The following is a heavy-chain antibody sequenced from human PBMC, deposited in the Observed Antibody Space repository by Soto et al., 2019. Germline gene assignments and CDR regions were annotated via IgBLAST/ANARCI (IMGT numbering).Heavy chain of an antibody. V-gene: IGHV3-30*18. D-gene: IGHD1-7*01. CDR1: GFNFDNYG. J-gene: IGHJ4*02. Sequence: PGGSLRLSCQASGFNFDNYGMHWVRQATGKGLEWVAVITYDGTFQYYADSVKGRFTISRDNSKNTLSLHLNTLKPEDTAVYHCAKDRVGGTFYTPLGFWGQGTLVTVSS. CDR3: AKDRVGGTFYTPLGF. CDR2: ITYDGTFQ.